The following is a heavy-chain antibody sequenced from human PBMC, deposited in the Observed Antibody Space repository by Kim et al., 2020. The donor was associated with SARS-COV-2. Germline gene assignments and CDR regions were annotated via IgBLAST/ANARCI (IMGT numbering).Heavy chain of an antibody. CDR3: AKIERGFGTGWAGGGMDV. CDR1: GFTFSNFA. Sequence: GGSLRLSCTASGFTFSNFAMSWVRQAPGRGLEWVSAISVGSGVGTYYADSVKGRFTISRDNSKSTLYLQMSNLRAEDTAVYYCAKIERGFGTGWAGGGMDVWGQGTTVTVSS. D-gene: IGHD2-8*02. V-gene: IGHV3-23*01. CDR2: ISVGSGVGT. J-gene: IGHJ6*02.